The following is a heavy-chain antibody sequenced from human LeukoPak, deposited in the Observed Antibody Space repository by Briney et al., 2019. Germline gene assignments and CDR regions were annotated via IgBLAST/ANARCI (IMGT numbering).Heavy chain of an antibody. CDR1: GGTFSSYA. Sequence: SVKVSCKASGGTFSSYAISWVRQAPGQGLEWMGGIITIFGTANYAQKFQGRVTITADKSTSTAYMELSSLRSEDTAVYYCARARKYDFWSGYSVYYYYYYYMDVWGKGTTVTVSS. CDR2: IITIFGTA. J-gene: IGHJ6*03. CDR3: ARARKYDFWSGYSVYYYYYYYMDV. D-gene: IGHD3-3*01. V-gene: IGHV1-69*06.